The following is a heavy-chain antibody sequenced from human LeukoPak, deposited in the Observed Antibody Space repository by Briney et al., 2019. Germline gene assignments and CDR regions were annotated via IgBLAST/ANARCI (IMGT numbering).Heavy chain of an antibody. CDR1: GGSISSYY. V-gene: IGHV4-59*01. CDR2: IYYSGST. J-gene: IGHJ4*02. CDR3: TRGAGWLIDY. Sequence: SETLSLTCTVYGGSISSYYWSWIRQPPGKGLEWIGYIYYSGSTNYNPSLKSRVTISVDTSKNQFSLKLSSVTAADTAVYYCTRGAGWLIDYWGQGILATVSS. D-gene: IGHD3-16*01.